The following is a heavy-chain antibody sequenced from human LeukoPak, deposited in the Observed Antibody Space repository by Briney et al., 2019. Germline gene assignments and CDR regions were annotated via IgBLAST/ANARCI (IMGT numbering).Heavy chain of an antibody. Sequence: SETLSLTCTVSGGSISSYYWSWIRQPAGKGLEWIGRIYTSGSTNYNPSLKSRVTMSVDTSKNLFSLKLSSVTAADTAVYYCARDLGYSSGWTYWYFDLWGRGTLVTVSS. CDR2: IYTSGST. J-gene: IGHJ2*01. V-gene: IGHV4-4*07. D-gene: IGHD6-19*01. CDR1: GGSISSYY. CDR3: ARDLGYSSGWTYWYFDL.